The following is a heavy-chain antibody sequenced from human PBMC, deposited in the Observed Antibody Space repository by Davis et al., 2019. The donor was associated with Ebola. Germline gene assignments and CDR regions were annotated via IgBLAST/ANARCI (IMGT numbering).Heavy chain of an antibody. CDR1: GFTFSSYA. CDR3: ARNRYSSGWTGRFYFDS. Sequence: GESLKISCAASGFTFSSYAMSWVRQAPGKGLEWVSVISVSGDITYYADSVKGRFTISRDNSKNTLYLQMNNLRVEDTAVYYCARNRYSSGWTGRFYFDSWGQGTLVTVSS. CDR2: ISVSGDIT. D-gene: IGHD6-19*01. J-gene: IGHJ4*02. V-gene: IGHV3-23*01.